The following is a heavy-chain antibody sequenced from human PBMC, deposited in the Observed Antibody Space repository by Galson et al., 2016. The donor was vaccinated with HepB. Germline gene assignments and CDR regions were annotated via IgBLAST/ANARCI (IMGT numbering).Heavy chain of an antibody. V-gene: IGHV3-23*01. CDR1: GFTFSSYA. D-gene: IGHD3-9*01. Sequence: SLRLSCAASGFTFSSYAMSWVRQAPGKGLEWVSSSGSGGPTYYADSVKGRFTISRDNSKNTLFLQMHSLRADDTAVYYCAKSVLEYDILTGYYRRGADYWSQGTPVTVSS. CDR2: SGSGGPT. J-gene: IGHJ4*01. CDR3: AKSVLEYDILTGYYRRGADY.